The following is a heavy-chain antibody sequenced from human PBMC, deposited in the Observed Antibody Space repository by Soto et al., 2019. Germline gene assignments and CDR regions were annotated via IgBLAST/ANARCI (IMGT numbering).Heavy chain of an antibody. CDR3: ARLGGYVSVGYYYLWDS. D-gene: IGHD3-22*01. J-gene: IGHJ4*02. V-gene: IGHV4-39*01. Sequence: LSLTCRVSDGSMNSDSSYWGWIRQPPGKGLEWIGVINHSGSTYHNLSLKGRVTMSVDASRNQFSLKLTSMTAADTAVYYCARLGGYVSVGYYYLWDSWGQGTLVTVSS. CDR2: INHSGST. CDR1: DGSMNSDSSY.